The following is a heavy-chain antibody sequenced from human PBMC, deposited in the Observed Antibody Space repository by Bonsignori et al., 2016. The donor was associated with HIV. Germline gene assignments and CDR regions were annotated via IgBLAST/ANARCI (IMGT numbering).Heavy chain of an antibody. Sequence: WVRQAPGQGLEWVGWINPSSGGTNCAQKFQGRVTMTRDTSISTAYMELSRLRSDDTAVYFCARGGGSSSYRGGWSSLDYWGQGTLVTVSS. CDR2: INPSSGGT. J-gene: IGHJ4*02. D-gene: IGHD6-13*01. V-gene: IGHV1-2*02. CDR3: ARGGGSSSYRGGWSSLDY.